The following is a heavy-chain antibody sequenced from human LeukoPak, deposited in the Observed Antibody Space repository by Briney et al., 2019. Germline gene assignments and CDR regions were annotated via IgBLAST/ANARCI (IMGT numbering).Heavy chain of an antibody. Sequence: ASVKVSCKASGYTFTSYGISWVRQAPGQGLEWMGRISAYNGNTNYAQKLQGRVTMTTDTSTSTAYMELRSLRSDDTAVYYCARDRHSFSLVVPAAPWGQGTLVTVSS. CDR1: GYTFTSYG. V-gene: IGHV1-18*01. CDR2: ISAYNGNT. CDR3: ARDRHSFSLVVPAAP. D-gene: IGHD2-2*01. J-gene: IGHJ4*02.